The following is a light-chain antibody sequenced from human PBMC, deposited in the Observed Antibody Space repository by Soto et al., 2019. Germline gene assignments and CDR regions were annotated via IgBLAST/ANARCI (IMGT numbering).Light chain of an antibody. CDR2: GAS. V-gene: IGKV3-20*01. CDR1: QTVSSSY. J-gene: IGKJ1*01. Sequence: EIVLTQSPGTLPLSPGERATLSCRASQTVSSSYLAWYQQKPGQAPRLLIYGASNRATGIPDRFGGSGSGADFTLTISRLEPEDFAVYYCQQYGSSPRTFGQGTKVDIK. CDR3: QQYGSSPRT.